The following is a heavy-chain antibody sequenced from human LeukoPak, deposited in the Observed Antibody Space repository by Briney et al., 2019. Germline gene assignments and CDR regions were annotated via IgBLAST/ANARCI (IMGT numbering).Heavy chain of an antibody. Sequence: PGGSLRLSCASSGFIFSSHWMHWVRQAPGKGPEWVSRINGDGTKTNYADSVKGRFIVSRDNARNTLFLQMNSLRDEDTAVYYCAREGPLDYWGQGTLVTVSS. J-gene: IGHJ4*02. CDR1: GFIFSSHW. CDR2: INGDGTKT. V-gene: IGHV3-74*01. CDR3: AREGPLDY.